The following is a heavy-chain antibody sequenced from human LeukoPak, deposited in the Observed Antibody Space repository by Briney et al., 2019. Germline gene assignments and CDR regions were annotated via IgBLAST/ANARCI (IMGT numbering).Heavy chain of an antibody. CDR3: ATMRGFRPPSYVFLMDV. Sequence: ASVKVSCKASGYTFTSYGISWVRQAPGQGLEWMGWINPSNGDPHYAEKFQGRVTMTRDTSLSMAYMELNSLRSDDTAVYYCATMRGFRPPSYVFLMDVWGQGTTVTVSS. J-gene: IGHJ6*02. CDR2: INPSNGDP. D-gene: IGHD3-10*02. V-gene: IGHV1-18*01. CDR1: GYTFTSYG.